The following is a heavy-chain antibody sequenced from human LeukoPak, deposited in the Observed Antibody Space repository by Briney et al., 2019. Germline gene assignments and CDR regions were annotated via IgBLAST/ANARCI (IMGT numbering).Heavy chain of an antibody. CDR2: IYYTGST. CDR1: GASVSGYY. Sequence: PSETLSLTCSVSGASVSGYYWTWIRQPPGKGLEWIGFIYYTGSTNYNPSLESRVTISIDTSKNQFSLKLTSMTAADTAVYYCARDPLYSSSSGYFDSWGQGTLVTVSS. D-gene: IGHD6-6*01. J-gene: IGHJ4*02. CDR3: ARDPLYSSSSGYFDS. V-gene: IGHV4-59*02.